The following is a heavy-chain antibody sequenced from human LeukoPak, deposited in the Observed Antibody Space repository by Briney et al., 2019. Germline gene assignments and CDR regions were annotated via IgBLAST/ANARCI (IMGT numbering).Heavy chain of an antibody. Sequence: SETLSLTCAVYGGSFSDYYWSWIRQPPGKGLEWIGEINHSGSTNYNPSLKSRVTISVDTSKNQFSLKLTSVTAADTAVYYFARAGGYSYGPFDYWGQGTLVTVSS. D-gene: IGHD5-18*01. CDR3: ARAGGYSYGPFDY. V-gene: IGHV4-34*01. CDR2: INHSGST. CDR1: GGSFSDYY. J-gene: IGHJ4*02.